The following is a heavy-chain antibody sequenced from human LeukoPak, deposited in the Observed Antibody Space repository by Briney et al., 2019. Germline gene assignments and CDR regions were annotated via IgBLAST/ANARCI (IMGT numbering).Heavy chain of an antibody. D-gene: IGHD6-13*01. V-gene: IGHV3-23*01. J-gene: IGHJ4*02. CDR2: TSGSGGSR. CDR1: DFTFSNYA. CDR3: AREEAGTAGFDY. Sequence: GGSLRLSRAAFDFTFSNYAMSWVRQSPGKGLEWVSGTSGSGGSRYYPDSVKGRFTISRDNSKNTLSLEMNSLRAEDTAVYYCAREEAGTAGFDYWGQGTLVTVSS.